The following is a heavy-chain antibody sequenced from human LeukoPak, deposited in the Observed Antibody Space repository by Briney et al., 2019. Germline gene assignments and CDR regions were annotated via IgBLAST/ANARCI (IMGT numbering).Heavy chain of an antibody. CDR1: GFTFSDYY. D-gene: IGHD1-26*01. CDR2: ISSSGSTI. CDR3: ARDRGRWWEPQFY. J-gene: IGHJ1*01. V-gene: IGHV3-11*04. Sequence: GGSLRLSCAASGFTFSDYYMSWIRQAPGKGLEWVSYISSSGSTIYYADSVKGRFTISRDNAKNSLYLQMNSLRAEYTAVYYCARDRGRWWEPQFYWGQGTLVTVSS.